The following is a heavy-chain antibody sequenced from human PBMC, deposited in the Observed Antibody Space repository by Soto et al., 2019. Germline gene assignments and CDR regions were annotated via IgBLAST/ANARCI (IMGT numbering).Heavy chain of an antibody. CDR3: ARPIQYYFDTSAQSAWLDP. CDR1: GGTFGSYA. CDR2: IIPIFSTP. V-gene: IGHV1-69*13. J-gene: IGHJ5*02. D-gene: IGHD3-22*01. Sequence: GASVKVSCKTSGGTFGSYAIGWVRQAPGQGLEWMGGIIPIFSTPNYAQKFQGRVTITADESTSTAYMELSSLRSEDTAVYYCARPIQYYFDTSAQSAWLDPWGQGTLVTVSS.